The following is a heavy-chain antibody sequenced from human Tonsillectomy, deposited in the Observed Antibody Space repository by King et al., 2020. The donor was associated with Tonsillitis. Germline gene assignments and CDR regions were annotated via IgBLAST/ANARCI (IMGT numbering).Heavy chain of an antibody. Sequence: VQLVESGGGVVQPGGSLRLSCAASGFTFSSYGMHWVRQAPGKGLEWVALIRYDGSNKYYADSVKGRFTISRDNSKNTLYLQMNSLRAEDTAVYYCAKRYSNYEFGMDVWGQGTTVTVSS. J-gene: IGHJ6*02. V-gene: IGHV3-30*02. CDR1: GFTFSSYG. CDR2: IRYDGSNK. CDR3: AKRYSNYEFGMDV. D-gene: IGHD4-11*01.